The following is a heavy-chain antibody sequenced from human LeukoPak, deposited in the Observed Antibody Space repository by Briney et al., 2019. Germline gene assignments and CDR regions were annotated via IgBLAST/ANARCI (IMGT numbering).Heavy chain of an antibody. Sequence: AAVKVSCKASGYTFTGYYMHWVRQAPGQGLGWMGWINPNSGGTNYAQTFQGRVTMTRDTSISTPYMELSRLRSDDTAVYYCARDNDSSGYYYLSGYYFDYWGQGTLVTVSA. CDR1: GYTFTGYY. D-gene: IGHD3-22*01. CDR2: INPNSGGT. V-gene: IGHV1-2*02. CDR3: ARDNDSSGYYYLSGYYFDY. J-gene: IGHJ4*02.